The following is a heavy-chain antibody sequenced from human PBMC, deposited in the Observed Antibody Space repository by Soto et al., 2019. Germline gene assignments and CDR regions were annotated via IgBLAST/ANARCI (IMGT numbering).Heavy chain of an antibody. CDR3: ARDRGYDAHDYYYNAMDV. CDR2: IRGVSPYT. CDR1: GFTFRTYT. J-gene: IGHJ6*02. D-gene: IGHD2-15*01. V-gene: IGHV3-21*01. Sequence: EVQLVESGGGLVKPGGSLRLSCVASGFTFRTYTINWVRQAPGKGLEWVSGIRGVSPYTFYAESVKGRFTISRDNAKNSLYLQMNSLGVEDTAVYYCARDRGYDAHDYYYNAMDVWGQGTTVTVSS.